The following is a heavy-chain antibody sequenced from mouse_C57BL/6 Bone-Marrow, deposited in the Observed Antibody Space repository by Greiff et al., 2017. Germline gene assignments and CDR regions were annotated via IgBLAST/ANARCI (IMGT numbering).Heavy chain of an antibody. V-gene: IGHV1-81*01. D-gene: IGHD6-1*01. J-gene: IGHJ4*01. CDR3: ARHCPSDLAMDY. CDR2: IYPRSGNT. CDR1: GYTFTSYG. Sequence: QVQLQQSGAELARPGASVKLSCKASGYTFTSYGISWVKQRTGPGLEWIGEIYPRSGNTYYNEKFKGKATLTADKSSSTAYMELLSLTSEDSAVYFCARHCPSDLAMDYWGQGTAVTVSS.